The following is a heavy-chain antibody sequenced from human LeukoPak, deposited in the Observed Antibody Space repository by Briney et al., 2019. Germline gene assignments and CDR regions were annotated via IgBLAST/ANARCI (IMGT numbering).Heavy chain of an antibody. J-gene: IGHJ4*02. D-gene: IGHD3-10*01. CDR3: AKDAWPRHTMVRESVDY. CDR2: IRYDGSNK. V-gene: IGHV3-30*02. Sequence: GGSLRLSCAASGFTFSSYGMHWVRQAPGKGLEWVAFIRYDGSNKYYADSVKGRFTISRDNSKNTLYLQMNSLRAEDTAVYYCAKDAWPRHTMVRESVDYWGQGTLVTVSS. CDR1: GFTFSSYG.